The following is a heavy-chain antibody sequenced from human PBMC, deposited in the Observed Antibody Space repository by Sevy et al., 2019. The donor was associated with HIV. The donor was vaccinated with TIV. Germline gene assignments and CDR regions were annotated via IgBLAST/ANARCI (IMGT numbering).Heavy chain of an antibody. Sequence: ASVKVSCKASGYTFTGYYMLWVRQAPGQGLEWMGRINPNSGGTNYAQKFQGRVTMTRDTSISTAYMELSRLRSDDTAVYYCARLATVTMSPGGYWGQGTLVTVSS. J-gene: IGHJ4*02. CDR3: ARLATVTMSPGGY. CDR1: GYTFTGYY. V-gene: IGHV1-2*06. CDR2: INPNSGGT. D-gene: IGHD4-17*01.